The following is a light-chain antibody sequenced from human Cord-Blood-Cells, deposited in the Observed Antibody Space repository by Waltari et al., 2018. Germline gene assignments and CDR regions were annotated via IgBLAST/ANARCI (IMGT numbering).Light chain of an antibody. J-gene: IGKJ2*01. V-gene: IGKV3-11*01. CDR1: QSVSSY. Sequence: EIGLTQSPATLSLSPGERATSACRPSQSVSSYLAWYPQNPGQAPRLLIYDASNRATGSPARVIGSGSGTDFTLTISSLGPEDCAVYYCQQRSNWPYTFGQGTKLEIK. CDR2: DAS. CDR3: QQRSNWPYT.